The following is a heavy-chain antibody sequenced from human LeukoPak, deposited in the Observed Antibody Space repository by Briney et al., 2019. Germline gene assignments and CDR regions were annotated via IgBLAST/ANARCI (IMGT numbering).Heavy chain of an antibody. Sequence: PGGSLRLSCAASGFTSSYYAMTWVRQAPGKGLEWVSTVFGLDHRTSYADSVKGRFTISRDNSKNSLYLQMNSLRAEDTAVYYCAMLPYYYDSSGRPNIDYWGQGTLVAVSS. CDR2: VFGLDHRT. V-gene: IGHV3-23*01. J-gene: IGHJ4*02. CDR3: AMLPYYYDSSGRPNIDY. CDR1: GFTSSYYA. D-gene: IGHD3-22*01.